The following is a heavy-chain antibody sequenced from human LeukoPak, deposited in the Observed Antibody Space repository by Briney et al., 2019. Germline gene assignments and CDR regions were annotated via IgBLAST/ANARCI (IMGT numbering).Heavy chain of an antibody. CDR3: ARVWTPYYDFWSGYQGYFDY. J-gene: IGHJ4*02. CDR2: INPNSGGT. D-gene: IGHD3-3*01. CDR1: GYTFTGYY. Sequence: ASVKVSCKASGYTFTGYYMHWVRQAPGQGLEWMGWINPNSGGTNYAQKFQGRVTMTRDTSISTAYMELSRLRSDDTAVYYCARVWTPYYDFWSGYQGYFDYWGQGTLVTVSS. V-gene: IGHV1-2*02.